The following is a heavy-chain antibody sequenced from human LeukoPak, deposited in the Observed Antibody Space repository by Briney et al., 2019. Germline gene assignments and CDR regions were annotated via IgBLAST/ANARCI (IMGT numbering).Heavy chain of an antibody. CDR2: IIPIFDTA. Sequence: SAKDSCKACSGTISSYAFSWLRQAPGRGLEGMGGIIPIFDTADYAQKFQGRVTITADESTSTAYMELSSLRSEDTAVYYCARDPLSDDPTDHAPPWDAFDIWGQGTMVTVSS. CDR3: ARDPLSDDPTDHAPPWDAFDI. J-gene: IGHJ3*02. D-gene: IGHD1-1*01. CDR1: SGTISSYA. V-gene: IGHV1-69*01.